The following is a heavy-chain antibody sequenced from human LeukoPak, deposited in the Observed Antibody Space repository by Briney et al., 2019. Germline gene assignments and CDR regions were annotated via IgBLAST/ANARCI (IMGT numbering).Heavy chain of an antibody. D-gene: IGHD3-22*01. Sequence: VKVSCKASGGTFSSYAISWVRQAPGQGLAWVGGIIPIFGTAHYAPKLQDRVTITTDESTSTAYMELSSLRSEDTAVYYCAREKSDRDYYDSSGYYLDYWGQGTLVTVSS. V-gene: IGHV1-69*05. CDR2: IIPIFGTA. CDR1: GGTFSSYA. CDR3: AREKSDRDYYDSSGYYLDY. J-gene: IGHJ4*02.